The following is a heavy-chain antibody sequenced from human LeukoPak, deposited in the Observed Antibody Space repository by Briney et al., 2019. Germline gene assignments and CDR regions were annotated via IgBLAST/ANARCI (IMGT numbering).Heavy chain of an antibody. Sequence: PGGSLRLSCAASGFTFSSYSMNWVRQAPGKGLEWVSAISGSGGSTYYADSVKGRFTISRDNSKNTLYLQMNSLRAEDTAVYYCAKELGAFTWELRAYFDYWGQGTLVTVSS. CDR1: GFTFSSYS. D-gene: IGHD1-26*01. CDR3: AKELGAFTWELRAYFDY. J-gene: IGHJ4*02. V-gene: IGHV3-23*01. CDR2: ISGSGGST.